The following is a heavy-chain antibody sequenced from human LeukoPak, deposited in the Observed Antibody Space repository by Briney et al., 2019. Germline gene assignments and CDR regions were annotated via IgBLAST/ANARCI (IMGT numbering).Heavy chain of an antibody. D-gene: IGHD6-19*01. CDR3: ARGSGWYRSYYFDY. J-gene: IGHJ4*02. Sequence: PSKTLSLTCAVYGGSFSGYYWSWIRQPPGKGLEWIGEINHSGSTNYNPSLKSRVTISVDTSKNQFSLKLSSVTAADTAVYYCARGSGWYRSYYFDYWGQGTLVTVSS. CDR2: INHSGST. V-gene: IGHV4-34*01. CDR1: GGSFSGYY.